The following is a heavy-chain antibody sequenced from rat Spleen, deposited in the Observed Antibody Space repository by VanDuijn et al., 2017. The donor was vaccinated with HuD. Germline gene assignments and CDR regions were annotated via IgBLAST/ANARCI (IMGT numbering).Heavy chain of an antibody. V-gene: IGHV2-43*01. CDR1: GFSLTSYH. CDR3: TRPNNPYWYFDF. D-gene: IGHD1-5*01. CDR2: IWTGGST. J-gene: IGHJ1*01. Sequence: QVQLKESGPGLVQPSQTLSLTCTVSGFSLTSYHVSWVRQPPGKGLEWMGVIWTGGSTASNSLLKSRLNISRDTSKSQVFLKMNSLQTEDTAIYFCTRPNNPYWYFDFWGPGTMVTVSS.